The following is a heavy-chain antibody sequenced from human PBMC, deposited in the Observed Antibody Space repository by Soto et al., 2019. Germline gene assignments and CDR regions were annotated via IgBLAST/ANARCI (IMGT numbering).Heavy chain of an antibody. CDR3: ARDRGYDAHDYYYNAMDV. J-gene: IGHJ6*02. CDR1: GFTFRTYT. CDR2: IRGFSPYT. Sequence: GGSLRLSCISTGFTFRTYTMNWVRQAPGKGLEWVSGIRGFSPYTFYAESVKGRFTISRDNAKNSLYLQMNSLRAEDTAVYYCARDRGYDAHDYYYNAMDVWGQGTTVTVSS. D-gene: IGHD2-15*01. V-gene: IGHV3-21*01.